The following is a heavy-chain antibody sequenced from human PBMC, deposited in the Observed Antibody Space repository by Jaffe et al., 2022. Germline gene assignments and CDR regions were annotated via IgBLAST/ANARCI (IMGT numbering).Heavy chain of an antibody. CDR1: GFSLSTSGVG. J-gene: IGHJ3*02. V-gene: IGHV2-5*02. D-gene: IGHD3-10*01. CDR2: IYWDDDK. Sequence: QITLKESGPTLVKPTQTLTLTCTFSGFSLSTSGVGVGWIRQPPGKALEWLALIYWDDDKRYSPSLKSRLTITKDTSKNQVVLTMTNMDPVDTATYYCAHSLSGSYYLVGDAFDIWGQGTMVTVSS. CDR3: AHSLSGSYYLVGDAFDI.